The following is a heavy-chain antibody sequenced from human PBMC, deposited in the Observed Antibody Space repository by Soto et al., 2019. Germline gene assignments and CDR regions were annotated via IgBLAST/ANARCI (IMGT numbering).Heavy chain of an antibody. CDR2: INAGNGDT. D-gene: IGHD3-9*01. J-gene: IGHJ4*02. CDR1: GYTFSSYV. V-gene: IGHV1-3*01. Sequence: ASVKVSCKASGYTFSSYVIHWVRQAPGQRLEWMGWINAGNGDTKYSQKFQGRVTITRDTSASTAYMELSSLRSEDTAVYYCARTNTYYDILTGYYIRSEGRTHLGYWGQGTLVTVSS. CDR3: ARTNTYYDILTGYYIRSEGRTHLGY.